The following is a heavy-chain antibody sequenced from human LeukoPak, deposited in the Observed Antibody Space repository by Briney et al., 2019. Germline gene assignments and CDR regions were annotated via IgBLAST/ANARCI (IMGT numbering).Heavy chain of an antibody. J-gene: IGHJ6*03. CDR1: GFTFSNFY. CDR2: ITGSGTTI. D-gene: IGHD3-10*01. Sequence: GGSLRLSCTASGFTFSNFYMSWIRQAPGKGLEWVSYITGSGTTIYYADSVKGRFTISRDNAQNSLFLQMNSLGAEDTAVYYCARRHYFSGNGGYYHYYMDVWGKGTTVTVSS. V-gene: IGHV3-11*04. CDR3: ARRHYFSGNGGYYHYYMDV.